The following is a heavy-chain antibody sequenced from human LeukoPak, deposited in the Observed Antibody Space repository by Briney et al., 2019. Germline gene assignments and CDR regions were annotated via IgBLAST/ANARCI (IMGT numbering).Heavy chain of an antibody. J-gene: IGHJ4*02. CDR3: AREGATQRYFDY. V-gene: IGHV3-21*01. D-gene: IGHD3-16*01. CDR1: GFTFGSYS. Sequence: GGSLRLSCAASGFTFGSYSMNWVRQAPGKGLEWVSSISSSSYIYYADSVKGRFTISRDNAKNSLYLQMNSLRAEDTAVYYCAREGATQRYFDYWGQGTLVTVSS. CDR2: ISSSSYI.